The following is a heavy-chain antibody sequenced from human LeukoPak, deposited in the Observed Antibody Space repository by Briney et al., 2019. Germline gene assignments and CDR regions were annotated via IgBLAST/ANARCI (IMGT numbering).Heavy chain of an antibody. CDR3: ATSFRLGERIDY. Sequence: ASVKVSCKVSGYTLTELSMHWVRQAPGKGLEWMGGFDPEDGETIYAQKFQGRVTMTEDTSTDTAYMELSSRRSEDTAVYYCATSFRLGERIDYWGQGTLVTVSS. V-gene: IGHV1-24*01. CDR1: GYTLTELS. J-gene: IGHJ4*02. CDR2: FDPEDGET. D-gene: IGHD6-25*01.